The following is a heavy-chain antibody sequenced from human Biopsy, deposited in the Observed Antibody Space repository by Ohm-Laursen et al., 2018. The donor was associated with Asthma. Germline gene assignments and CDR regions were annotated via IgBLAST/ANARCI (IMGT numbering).Heavy chain of an antibody. V-gene: IGHV4-61*01. J-gene: IGHJ2*01. Sequence: PPGTLSLTCLVSGGSVSSGSYYWSWIRQPPGKGLAWVSYISYSGSTDYNPSLKSRLTISMDTSKNQFSLKLSSVAAADTAVYYCARVPTTLRYFDLWGRGTLVTVSS. D-gene: IGHD2-15*01. CDR2: ISYSGST. CDR1: GGSVSSGSYY. CDR3: ARVPTTLRYFDL.